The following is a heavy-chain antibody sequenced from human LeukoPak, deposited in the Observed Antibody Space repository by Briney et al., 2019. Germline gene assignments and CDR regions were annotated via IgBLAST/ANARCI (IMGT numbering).Heavy chain of an antibody. V-gene: IGHV4-61*02. Sequence: SETLSLTCTVSGGSISSSSYYWSWIRQPAGKGLEWIGRIYTSASTNYNPSLKSRVTMSVDTSKNQFSLKLSSVTAADTAVYYCARDSYQKPVPYYGVPYYMDVWGKGTTVTISS. J-gene: IGHJ6*03. D-gene: IGHD1-26*01. CDR2: IYTSAST. CDR3: ARDSYQKPVPYYGVPYYMDV. CDR1: GGSISSSSYY.